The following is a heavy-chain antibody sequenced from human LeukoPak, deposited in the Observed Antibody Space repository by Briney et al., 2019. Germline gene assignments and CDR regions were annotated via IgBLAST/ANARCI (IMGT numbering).Heavy chain of an antibody. Sequence: SETLSLTCAVYGGSFSGYYWSWIRQPPGKGLEWIGEINHSGSTNYNPSLKSRVTISVDTSKNQFSLKLSSVTAADTAVYYCARSLSSSWHDAFDIWGQGTMVTVSS. J-gene: IGHJ3*02. CDR1: GGSFSGYY. CDR2: INHSGST. V-gene: IGHV4-34*01. D-gene: IGHD6-13*01. CDR3: ARSLSSSWHDAFDI.